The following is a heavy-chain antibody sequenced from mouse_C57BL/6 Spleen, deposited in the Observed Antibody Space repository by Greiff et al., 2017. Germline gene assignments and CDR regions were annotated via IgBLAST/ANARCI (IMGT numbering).Heavy chain of an antibody. D-gene: IGHD1-1*01. CDR3: ARHDSGNAMDY. J-gene: IGHJ4*01. CDR2: FYPGSGST. CDR1: GYTFTEYT. Sequence: VKLQESGAELVKPGASVKLSCKASGYTFTEYTIHWVKQRPGQGLEWIGWFYPGSGSTNNNEKFKDKATLTADKSSSTVYMELSRLTSEDSAVYFCARHDSGNAMDYWGQGTSVTVSS. V-gene: IGHV1-62-2*01.